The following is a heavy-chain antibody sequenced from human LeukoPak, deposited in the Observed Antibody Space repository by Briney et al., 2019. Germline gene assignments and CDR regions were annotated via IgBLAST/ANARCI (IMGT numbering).Heavy chain of an antibody. J-gene: IGHJ5*02. V-gene: IGHV3-21*01. Sequence: GGSLRLSCAASGFTFSSYSMNWVRPAPGKGLEWVSSISSSSSYIYYADSVKGRFTISRDNAKNSLYLQMDSLRAEDTAVYYCARDRGSSSWYNWFDPWGQGTLVTVSS. CDR3: ARDRGSSSWYNWFDP. D-gene: IGHD6-13*01. CDR1: GFTFSSYS. CDR2: ISSSSSYI.